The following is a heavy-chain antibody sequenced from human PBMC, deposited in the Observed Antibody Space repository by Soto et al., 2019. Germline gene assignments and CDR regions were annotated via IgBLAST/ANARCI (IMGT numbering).Heavy chain of an antibody. V-gene: IGHV4-31*03. CDR3: ARVSGYCTNGVCHFHY. J-gene: IGHJ4*02. Sequence: SETLSLTCTVSGDSVNSGGYYWSWIRQHPGKGLEWIGYIYYTGSAYYSPSLTSRVTISVDTSKNQFSLKLSSVTAADTAVHYCARVSGYCTNGVCHFHYWGQGSLVTVS. D-gene: IGHD2-8*01. CDR1: GDSVNSGGYY. CDR2: IYYTGSA.